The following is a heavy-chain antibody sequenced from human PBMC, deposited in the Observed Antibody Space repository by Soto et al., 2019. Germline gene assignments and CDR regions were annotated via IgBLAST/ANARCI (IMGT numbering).Heavy chain of an antibody. CDR3: ARGADIEATTGDALDI. CDR1: GYSIRSGYY. D-gene: IGHD5-12*01. CDR2: ISHSGNT. J-gene: IGHJ3*02. Sequence: SETLSLTCTVSGYSIRSGYYWGWIRQSPGKGLEWIGSISHSGNTYYNPSLKSRASISLDTSMTQFSLKVNSVTAADTAMYYCARGADIEATTGDALDIWAQGTMVTVSS. V-gene: IGHV4-38-2*02.